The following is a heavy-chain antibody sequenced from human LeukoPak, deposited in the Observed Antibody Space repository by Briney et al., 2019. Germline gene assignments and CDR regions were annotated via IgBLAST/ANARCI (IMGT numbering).Heavy chain of an antibody. J-gene: IGHJ4*02. Sequence: SETLSLTCAVYGGSFSGYYWSWIPQPPGKGLKWSGEINHSGSTNYNPSLKSRVTISVDTSKNQFSLKLSSVTAADTAVYYCARGGYCSSTSCYGDFDYWGQGTLVTVSS. CDR1: GGSFSGYY. CDR3: ARGGYCSSTSCYGDFDY. V-gene: IGHV4-34*01. CDR2: INHSGST. D-gene: IGHD2-2*01.